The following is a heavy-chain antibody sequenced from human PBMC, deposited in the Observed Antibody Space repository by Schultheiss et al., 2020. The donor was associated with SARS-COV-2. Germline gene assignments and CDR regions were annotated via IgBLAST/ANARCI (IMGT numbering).Heavy chain of an antibody. V-gene: IGHV4-59*01. CDR2: IYYSGRT. CDR1: GGSISSYY. Sequence: SETLSLTCTVSGGSISSYYWSWIRQPPGKGLEWIGYIYYSGRTNYNPSLKSRFTISVDTSKNQFSLKLSSVTAADTAVYYCARWGRATVTLGAFDIWGQGTMVTVSS. D-gene: IGHD4-11*01. CDR3: ARWGRATVTLGAFDI. J-gene: IGHJ3*02.